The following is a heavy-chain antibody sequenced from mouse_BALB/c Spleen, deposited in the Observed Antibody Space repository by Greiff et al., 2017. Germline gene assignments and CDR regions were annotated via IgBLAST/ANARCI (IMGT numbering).Heavy chain of an antibody. D-gene: IGHD1-1*02. Sequence: VQLQQSGPELMKPGASVKISCKASGYSFTSYYMHWVKQSHGKSLEWIGYIDPFNGGTSYNQKFKGKATLTVDKSSSTAYMHLSSLTSEDSAVYYCARSGGRGDYYAMDYWGQGTSVTVSS. CDR1: GYSFTSYY. CDR2: IDPFNGGT. V-gene: IGHV1S135*01. CDR3: ARSGGRGDYYAMDY. J-gene: IGHJ4*01.